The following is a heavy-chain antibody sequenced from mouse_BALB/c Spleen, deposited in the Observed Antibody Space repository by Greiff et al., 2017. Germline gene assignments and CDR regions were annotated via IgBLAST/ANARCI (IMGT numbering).Heavy chain of an antibody. CDR2: INPSNGRT. D-gene: IGHD2-1*01. CDR3: ARRGYGNYAWFAY. V-gene: IGHV1S81*02. Sequence: QVQLQQPGAELVKPGASVKLSCKASGYTFTSYWMHWVKQRPGQGLEWIGEINPSNGRTNYNEKFKSKATLTVDKSSSTAYMQLSSLTSEDSAVYYCARRGYGNYAWFAYWGQGTLVTGSA. J-gene: IGHJ3*01. CDR1: GYTFTSYW.